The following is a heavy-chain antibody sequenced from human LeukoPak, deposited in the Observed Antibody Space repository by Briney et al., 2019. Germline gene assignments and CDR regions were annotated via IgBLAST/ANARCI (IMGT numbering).Heavy chain of an antibody. CDR2: ISPDSATI. D-gene: IGHD1-14*01. J-gene: IGHJ6*03. CDR3: ARVRGSTVYTYYLDV. V-gene: IGHV3-48*04. Sequence: PGGSLRLSCAASGFTFYSHGMIWVRQAPGKGLEWVSYISPDSATIYYADSVKGRFTISRDHAKNSLYLQMISLRAEDTALYSCARVRGSTVYTYYLDVWGKGTTVTVSS. CDR1: GFTFYSHG.